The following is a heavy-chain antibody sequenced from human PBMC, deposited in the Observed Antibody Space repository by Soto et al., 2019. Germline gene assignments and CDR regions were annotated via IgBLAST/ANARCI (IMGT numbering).Heavy chain of an antibody. J-gene: IGHJ6*03. CDR3: AKDSERSGPDGWLVLDGPGPQRYYYYMDV. Sequence: EVQLVESGGGLVQPGRSLRLSCAASGFTFDDYAMHWVRQAPGKGLEWVSGISWNSGSIGYADSVKGRFTISRDNAKNSLYLQMNSLRAEDTALYYCAKDSERSGPDGWLVLDGPGPQRYYYYMDVWGKGTTVTVSS. D-gene: IGHD6-19*01. V-gene: IGHV3-9*01. CDR2: ISWNSGSI. CDR1: GFTFDDYA.